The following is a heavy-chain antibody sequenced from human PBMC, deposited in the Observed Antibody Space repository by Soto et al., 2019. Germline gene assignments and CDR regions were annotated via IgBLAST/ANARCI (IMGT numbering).Heavy chain of an antibody. CDR3: TTERLSRYDFWSGYYEVWY. CDR1: GFTFSNSW. Sequence: PGGSLRLSCAASGFTFSNSWMNWVRQAPGKGLEWVGRIKSKTDGGTTDYAAPVKGRFTISRDDSKNTLYLQMNSLKTEDTAVYYCTTERLSRYDFWSGYYEVWYWGQGTLVTVSS. J-gene: IGHJ4*02. CDR2: IKSKTDGGTT. V-gene: IGHV3-15*07. D-gene: IGHD3-3*01.